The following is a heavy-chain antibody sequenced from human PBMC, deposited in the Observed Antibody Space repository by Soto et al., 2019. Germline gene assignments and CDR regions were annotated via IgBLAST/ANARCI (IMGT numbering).Heavy chain of an antibody. J-gene: IGHJ5*02. D-gene: IGHD3-22*01. CDR3: ARGGSPYYYEKRKWDWFDL. V-gene: IGHV4-30-4*01. CDR1: GGSISSGNFY. Sequence: SSETLSLTCTVSGGSISSGNFYWNWIRQPPGKGPEWIGYIFYSASTHYNSALKNRVTISLDMSKNQFSLQMTSVTAADTAVYFSARGGSPYYYEKRKWDWFDLWGKGTLVTVSS. CDR2: IFYSAST.